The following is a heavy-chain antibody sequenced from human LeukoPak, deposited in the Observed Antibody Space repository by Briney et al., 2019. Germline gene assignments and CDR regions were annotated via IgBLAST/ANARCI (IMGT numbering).Heavy chain of an antibody. CDR3: ARDGSKSSGWYDYPYYFDY. D-gene: IGHD6-19*01. J-gene: IGHJ4*02. V-gene: IGHV3-48*01. CDR2: ISSSSSTI. CDR1: GFTFSSYG. Sequence: GGSLRLSCAASGFTFSSYGMHWVRQAPGKGLEWVSYISSSSSTIYYADSVKGRFTISRDNAKNSLYLQMNSLRAEDTAVYYCARDGSKSSGWYDYPYYFDYWGQGTLVTVSS.